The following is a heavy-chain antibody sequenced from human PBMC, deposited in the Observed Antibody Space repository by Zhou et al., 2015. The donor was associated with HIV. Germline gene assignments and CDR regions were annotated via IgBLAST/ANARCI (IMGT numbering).Heavy chain of an antibody. CDR2: IIPIFGTA. V-gene: IGHV1-69*01. CDR3: ARRRGFRXSYGSDGMMSFDI. J-gene: IGHJ3*02. Sequence: QVQLVQSGAEVKKPGSSVKVSCKASGGTFSSYAISWVRQAPGQGLEWMGGIIPIFGTANYAQKFQGRVTITADESTSTAYMELSSLRSEDTAVYYCARRRGFRXSYGSDGMMSFDIVGPRDNGHRLF. CDR1: GGTFSSYA. D-gene: IGHD5-18*01.